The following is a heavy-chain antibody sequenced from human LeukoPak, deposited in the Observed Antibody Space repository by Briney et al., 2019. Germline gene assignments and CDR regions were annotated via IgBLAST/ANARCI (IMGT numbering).Heavy chain of an antibody. J-gene: IGHJ4*02. V-gene: IGHV3-7*01. Sequence: GGSLRLSCAASGFSFSSYSMNWVRQAPGKGLEWVANIKQDGSEKYYVDSVKGRFTISRDNAKNSLYLQMNSLRAEDTAVYYCASQLAAADVFDYWGQGTLVTVSS. CDR3: ASQLAAADVFDY. CDR2: IKQDGSEK. CDR1: GFSFSSYS. D-gene: IGHD6-13*01.